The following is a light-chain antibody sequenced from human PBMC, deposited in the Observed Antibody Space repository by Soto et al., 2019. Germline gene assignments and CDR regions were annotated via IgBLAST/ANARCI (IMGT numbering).Light chain of an antibody. CDR1: QGISSW. Sequence: DLQMTQSPSSVSASVGDRVTITCRASQGISSWLAWYQQKRWKAPKLLIYAASRLQSVVPSRFSRSRSGPDFTLTISRPQPEDFATYYCQQANSFPHTFGQGTKVEIK. CDR2: AAS. CDR3: QQANSFPHT. J-gene: IGKJ2*01. V-gene: IGKV1-12*01.